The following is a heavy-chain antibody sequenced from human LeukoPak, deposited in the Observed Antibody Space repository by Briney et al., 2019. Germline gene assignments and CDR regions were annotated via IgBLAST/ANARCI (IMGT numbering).Heavy chain of an antibody. CDR2: INHSGST. Sequence: SETLSLTCAVYGGSFSGYYWSWIRQPPGKGLEWIGEINHSGSTNYNPSLKSRVTISVDTFKNQFSLKLSSVTAADTAVYYCARSGVWFGETNWGQGTLVTVSS. D-gene: IGHD3-10*01. V-gene: IGHV4-34*01. J-gene: IGHJ4*02. CDR3: ARSGVWFGETN. CDR1: GGSFSGYY.